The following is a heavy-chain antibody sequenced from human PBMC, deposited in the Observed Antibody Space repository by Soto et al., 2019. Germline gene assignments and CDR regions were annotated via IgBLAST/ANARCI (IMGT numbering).Heavy chain of an antibody. CDR3: ARMGYCSSTSCYGDFDY. D-gene: IGHD2-2*01. Sequence: ESGPTLVNPTQTLTLTCTFSGFSLSTSGMCVSWIRQPPGKALEWLALIDWDDDKYYSTSLKTRLTISKDTSKNQVVLTMTNMDPVDTATYYCARMGYCSSTSCYGDFDYWGQGTLVTVS. J-gene: IGHJ4*02. CDR2: IDWDDDK. V-gene: IGHV2-70*01. CDR1: GFSLSTSGMC.